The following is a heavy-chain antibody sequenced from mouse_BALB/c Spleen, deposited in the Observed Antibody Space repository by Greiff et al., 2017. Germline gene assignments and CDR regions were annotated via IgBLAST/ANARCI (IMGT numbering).Heavy chain of an antibody. D-gene: IGHD1-2*01. Sequence: EVMLVESGGGLVQPGGSRKLSCAASGFTFSSFGMHWVRQAPEKGLEWVAYISSGSSTIYYADTVKGRFTISRDNPKNTLFLQMTSLRSEDTAMYYCAREGTTATYAMDYWGQGTSVTVSS. CDR2: ISSGSSTI. J-gene: IGHJ4*01. CDR3: AREGTTATYAMDY. CDR1: GFTFSSFG. V-gene: IGHV5-17*02.